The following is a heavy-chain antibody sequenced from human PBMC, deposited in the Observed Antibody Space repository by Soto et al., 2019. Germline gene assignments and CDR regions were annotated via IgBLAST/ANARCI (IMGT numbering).Heavy chain of an antibody. D-gene: IGHD2-21*02. Sequence: ASGKVSCKASGFTFTSSAVQLVRQARVQLLGLIGWIVVGVCNTDYSQKFQERVTITMYVSTITADMELSSLISEDTAVYYCAAVRTYCGGDCYVDWG. CDR2: IVVGVCNT. V-gene: IGHV1-58*01. CDR3: AAVRTYCGGDCYVD. CDR1: GFTFTSSA. J-gene: IGHJ1*01.